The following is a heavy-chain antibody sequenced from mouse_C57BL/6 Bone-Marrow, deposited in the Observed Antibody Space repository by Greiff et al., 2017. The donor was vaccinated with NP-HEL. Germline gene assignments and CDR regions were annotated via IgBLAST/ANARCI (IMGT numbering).Heavy chain of an antibody. Sequence: QVQLKQSGAELARPGASVKLSCKASGYTFTSYGISWVKQRTGQGLEWIGEIYPRSGNTYYNEKFKGKATLTADKSSSTAYMELRSLTSEDSAVYFCARSMVLRYFDVWGTGTTVTVSS. CDR2: IYPRSGNT. D-gene: IGHD2-1*01. V-gene: IGHV1-81*01. CDR3: ARSMVLRYFDV. J-gene: IGHJ1*03. CDR1: GYTFTSYG.